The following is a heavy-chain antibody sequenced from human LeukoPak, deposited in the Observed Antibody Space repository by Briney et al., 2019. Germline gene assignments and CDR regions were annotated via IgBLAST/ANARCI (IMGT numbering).Heavy chain of an antibody. CDR2: IKGDGSDK. V-gene: IGHV3-7*01. D-gene: IGHD6-19*01. CDR3: VRQAGVS. Sequence: GGSLRLSCAVSGFSISDYWMTWVRQAPGKGLECVANIKGDGSDKNYVDSVKGRFTISRDNAENSRYLQMNSLRVEDTAVYYCVRQAGVSWGQGTLVTVSS. CDR1: GFSISDYW. J-gene: IGHJ5*01.